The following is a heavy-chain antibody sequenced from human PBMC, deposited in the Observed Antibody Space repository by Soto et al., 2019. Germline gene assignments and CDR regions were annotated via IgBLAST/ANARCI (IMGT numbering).Heavy chain of an antibody. J-gene: IGHJ3*02. Sequence: SETLSLTCTVSGVSISSGGYYWSWIRQHPGKGLEWIGYIYYSGSTYYNPSLKSRATISVDTSKNQFSLKLSSVTAADTAVYYCARRGLSDAFDIWGQGTMVTVSS. V-gene: IGHV4-31*03. CDR2: IYYSGST. CDR1: GVSISSGGYY. CDR3: ARRGLSDAFDI.